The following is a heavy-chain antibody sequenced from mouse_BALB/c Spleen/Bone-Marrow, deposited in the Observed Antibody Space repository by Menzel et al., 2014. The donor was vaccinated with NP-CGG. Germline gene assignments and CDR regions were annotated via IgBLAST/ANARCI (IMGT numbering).Heavy chain of an antibody. CDR2: IDPANGNT. J-gene: IGHJ4*01. CDR3: ARYGNYCYAMDY. CDR1: GFNIKDTY. Sequence: DVKLQESGAELVKPGASVKLSCTASGFNIKDTYMHWVKQRPEQGLEWIGRIDPANGNTKYDPKFQGKATITADTSSNTAYPQLSSLTSEDTAVYYCARYGNYCYAMDYWGQGTSVTVSS. V-gene: IGHV14-3*02. D-gene: IGHD2-1*01.